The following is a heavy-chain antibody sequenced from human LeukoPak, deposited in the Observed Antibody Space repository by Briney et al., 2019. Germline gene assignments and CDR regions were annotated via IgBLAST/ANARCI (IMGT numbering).Heavy chain of an antibody. V-gene: IGHV4-61*02. CDR2: IYTSGST. D-gene: IGHD5-18*01. Sequence: SETLSLTCTVSGGSISSGSYYWSWIRQPAGKGLEWIGRIYTSGSTNYNPSLRSRVTISVDTSKNQFSLKLSSVTAADTAVYYCARGSVRGSIGYSYGIDAFDIWGQGTMVTVSS. CDR1: GGSISSGSYY. J-gene: IGHJ3*02. CDR3: ARGSVRGSIGYSYGIDAFDI.